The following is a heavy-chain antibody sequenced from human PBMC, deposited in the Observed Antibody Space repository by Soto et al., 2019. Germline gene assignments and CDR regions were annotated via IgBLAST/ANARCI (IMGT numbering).Heavy chain of an antibody. V-gene: IGHV5-51*01. D-gene: IGHD2-8*01. CDR2: IYPGDSDT. CDR1: GYSFSSYW. Sequence: GESLKISWKGCGYSFSSYWIGWVRQMPGKGLEGRGIIYPGDSDTRYSASFQGQVTISADKSIRTAYLQWSSLKASDTARYYGVRRGANGGMAVWGQGTTVTVSS. J-gene: IGHJ6*02. CDR3: VRRGANGGMAV.